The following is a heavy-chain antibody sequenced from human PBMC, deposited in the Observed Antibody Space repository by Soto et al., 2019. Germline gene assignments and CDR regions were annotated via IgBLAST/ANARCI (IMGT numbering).Heavy chain of an antibody. CDR1: GGSISSSSYY. Sequence: QLQLQESGPGLVKPSETLSLTCTVSGGSISSSSYYWGWIRQPPGKGLEGIGSIYYSGSTYYNPSLKSRVTISVDTSKNQFSLKLSSVTDADTAVYYCARNMYYDFWSGYYCAFDYWGQGTLVTVSS. D-gene: IGHD3-3*01. V-gene: IGHV4-39*01. CDR2: IYYSGST. CDR3: ARNMYYDFWSGYYCAFDY. J-gene: IGHJ4*02.